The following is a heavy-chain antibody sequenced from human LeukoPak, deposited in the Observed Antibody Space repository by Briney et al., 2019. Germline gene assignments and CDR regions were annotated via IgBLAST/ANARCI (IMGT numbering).Heavy chain of an antibody. J-gene: IGHJ3*02. Sequence: GGSLRLSCAASGFTFSSYSMNWVRQAPGKGLEWVSSISSSSSYIYYADSVKGRFTTSRDNAKNSLYLQMNSLRAEDTAVYYCARDRRSITMIVVAKSTYAFDIWGQGTMVTVSS. CDR1: GFTFSSYS. V-gene: IGHV3-21*01. D-gene: IGHD3-22*01. CDR2: ISSSSSYI. CDR3: ARDRRSITMIVVAKSTYAFDI.